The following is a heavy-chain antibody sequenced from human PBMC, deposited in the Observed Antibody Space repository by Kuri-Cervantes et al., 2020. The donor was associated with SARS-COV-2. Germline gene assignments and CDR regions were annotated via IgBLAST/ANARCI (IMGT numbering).Heavy chain of an antibody. J-gene: IGHJ4*02. V-gene: IGHV4-61*09. CDR1: GDSISSGNHY. Sequence: SETLSLTCAVSGDSISSGNHYWSWIRQPAGKGLEWIGYVYTNGRTNYNPSLKSRVTISVDTSKNQFSLKLSSVTAADTAVYYCARQGDGGFRAVAGTTEWGYWGQGTLVTVSS. D-gene: IGHD6-19*01. CDR2: VYTNGRT. CDR3: ARQGDGGFRAVAGTTEWGY.